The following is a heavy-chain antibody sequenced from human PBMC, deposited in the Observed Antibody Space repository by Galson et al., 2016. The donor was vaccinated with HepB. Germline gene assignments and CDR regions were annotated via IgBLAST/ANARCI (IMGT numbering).Heavy chain of an antibody. D-gene: IGHD1-26*01. V-gene: IGHV3-33*01. CDR3: ARGRNGFGSSTDH. J-gene: IGHJ4*02. CDR1: GFIFSSYG. CDR2: IWYDGNE. Sequence: SLRLSCAASGFIFSSYGMHWVRQAPGKGLEWVAVIWYDGNEYYADSVKGRFTISRDNSENTLYLQMNTLRAEDTAVYYCARGRNGFGSSTDHWGQGTLVTVSS.